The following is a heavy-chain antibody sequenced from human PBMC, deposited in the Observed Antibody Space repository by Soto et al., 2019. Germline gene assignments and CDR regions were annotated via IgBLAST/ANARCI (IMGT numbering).Heavy chain of an antibody. J-gene: IGHJ5*02. CDR2: IFSNDEK. V-gene: IGHV2-26*01. D-gene: IGHD3-9*01. CDR1: GFSLSNARMG. Sequence: SGPTLVNPTETLTLTCTVSGFSLSNARMGVSWIRQPPGKALEWLAHIFSNDEKSYSTSLKSRLTISKDTSKSQVVLTMTNVDPVDTATYYCARITGAETYYDILTGYLGNWFDPWGQGTLVTVSS. CDR3: ARITGAETYYDILTGYLGNWFDP.